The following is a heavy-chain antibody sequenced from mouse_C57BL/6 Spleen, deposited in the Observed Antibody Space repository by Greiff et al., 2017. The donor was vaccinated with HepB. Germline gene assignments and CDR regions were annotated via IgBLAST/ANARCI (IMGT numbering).Heavy chain of an antibody. D-gene: IGHD1-1*01. CDR2: IHPNSGRT. Sequence: QVQLQQPGAELVKPGASVKLSCKASGYTFTSYWMHWVKQRPGQGLEWIGMIHPNSGRTNYNEKFKSKATLTVDKSSSTAYMQLSSLTSEDSAVYYCARSLYYGSSSWYFDVWGTGTTVTVSS. CDR1: GYTFTSYW. V-gene: IGHV1-64*01. J-gene: IGHJ1*03. CDR3: ARSLYYGSSSWYFDV.